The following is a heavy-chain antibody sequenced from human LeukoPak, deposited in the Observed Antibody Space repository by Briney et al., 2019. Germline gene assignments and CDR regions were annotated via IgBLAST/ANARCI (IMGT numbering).Heavy chain of an antibody. CDR3: ARGGGFCGGDCYGIDY. D-gene: IGHD2-21*01. V-gene: IGHV3-72*01. J-gene: IGHJ4*02. CDR1: GFTFSDHY. CDR2: IRTRTNSYTT. Sequence: GGSLRLSCAASGFTFSDHYMDWVRQAPGKGLEWVGRIRTRTNSYTTIYAASVKGRFTISRDNAKNSLYLQMNSLRAEDTAVYYCARGGGFCGGDCYGIDYWGQGTLVTVSS.